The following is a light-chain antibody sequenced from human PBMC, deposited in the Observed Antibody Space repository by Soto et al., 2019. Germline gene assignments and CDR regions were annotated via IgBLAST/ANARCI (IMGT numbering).Light chain of an antibody. CDR2: LNSDGSH. V-gene: IGLV4-69*01. Sequence: QSVLTQSPSASASLGASVKLTCTLSSGHSSYAIAWHQQQPEKGPRYLMKLNSDGSHSKGDGIPDRFSGSSSGAERYLTISSLQSEDEADYHCQTWGTGIPWVFGGGTKLTVL. J-gene: IGLJ3*02. CDR3: QTWGTGIPWV. CDR1: SGHSSYA.